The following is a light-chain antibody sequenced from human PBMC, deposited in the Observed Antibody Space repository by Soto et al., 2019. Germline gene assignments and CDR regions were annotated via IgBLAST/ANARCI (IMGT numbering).Light chain of an antibody. V-gene: IGKV1-39*01. J-gene: IGKJ5*01. Sequence: DIQMTQSPSSLSASVGDRVIITCRASQGIGDDLGWYQQKPGKAPKRLIYAASSLQSGVPSRFSGGGSGTEFTLSISSLQPEDFGTYYCQQSYTTASITFGQGTRLEIK. CDR3: QQSYTTASIT. CDR2: AAS. CDR1: QGIGDD.